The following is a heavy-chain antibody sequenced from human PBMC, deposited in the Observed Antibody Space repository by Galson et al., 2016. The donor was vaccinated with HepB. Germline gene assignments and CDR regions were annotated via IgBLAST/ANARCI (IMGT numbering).Heavy chain of an antibody. Sequence: ETLSLTCSVSGGSFNDFFWNWIRQPPGKGLEWIGYVYSSGNTNYNPSLKSRVTISVDTSKNQFSLKLNSVTAADTAVYCCAREVHGDNDYLDSWGQGTLVTVSS. CDR3: AREVHGDNDYLDS. J-gene: IGHJ4*02. D-gene: IGHD4-17*01. CDR1: GGSFNDFF. V-gene: IGHV4-59*01. CDR2: VYSSGNT.